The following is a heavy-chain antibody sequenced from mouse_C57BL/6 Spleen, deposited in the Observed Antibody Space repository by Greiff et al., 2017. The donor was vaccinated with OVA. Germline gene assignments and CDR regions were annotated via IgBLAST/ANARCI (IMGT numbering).Heavy chain of an antibody. D-gene: IGHD1-1*01. CDR3: ARGTTVYYFDY. J-gene: IGHJ2*01. Sequence: DVKLVESGPGVVKPSQSLSLTCTVTGYSITSGYDWHWIRHFPGNKLEWMGYISYSGSTNYNPSLKSRISITHDTSKNHFFLKLNSVTTEDTATYYCARGTTVYYFDYWGQGTTLTVSS. CDR2: ISYSGST. CDR1: GYSITSGYD. V-gene: IGHV3-1*01.